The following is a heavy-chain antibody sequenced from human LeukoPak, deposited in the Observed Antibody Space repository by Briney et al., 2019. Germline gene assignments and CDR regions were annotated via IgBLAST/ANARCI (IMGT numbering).Heavy chain of an antibody. D-gene: IGHD6-19*01. CDR3: AREGAYSSGWYYFDY. CDR1: GGSISRYY. J-gene: IGHJ4*02. V-gene: IGHV4-4*07. Sequence: PSETLSLTCTVSGGSISRYYWSGIRQPAGKGLEWIGRIYTSGRTNYNPSLKSGVTISVETSKDQFSLKLSSVTAADTAVYYCAREGAYSSGWYYFDYWGQGTLVTVPS. CDR2: IYTSGRT.